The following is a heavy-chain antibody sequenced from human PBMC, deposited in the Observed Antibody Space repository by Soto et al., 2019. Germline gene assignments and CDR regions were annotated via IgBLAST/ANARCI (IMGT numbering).Heavy chain of an antibody. CDR2: IYYSGTT. D-gene: IGHD3-10*02. CDR1: GDSISGNY. J-gene: IGHJ5*02. V-gene: IGHV4-59*01. Sequence: PSETLSLTCTVSGDSISGNYWSWIRQPPGKGLEWIGYIYYSGTTNYNPSLKSRVAMSVDTSKNQFTLKLSSVTAADTAVYYCARGGCSSCWFDPWGQGTPVTVS. CDR3: ARGGCSSCWFDP.